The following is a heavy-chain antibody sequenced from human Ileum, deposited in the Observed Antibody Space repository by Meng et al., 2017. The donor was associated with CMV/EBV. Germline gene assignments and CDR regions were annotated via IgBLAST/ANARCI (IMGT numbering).Heavy chain of an antibody. J-gene: IGHJ4*02. CDR2: IYHSGST. D-gene: IGHD4-17*01. V-gene: IGHV4-4*02. CDR3: ASLFYGDHGY. Sequence: LTCAVSGDSISSSNWWSWVRQPPGKGLEWIGEIYHSGSTNYNPSLKSRVTISVDKSKNQFSLKLDSVTAADTALYYCASLFYGDHGYWGQGTLVTVSS. CDR1: GDSISSSNW.